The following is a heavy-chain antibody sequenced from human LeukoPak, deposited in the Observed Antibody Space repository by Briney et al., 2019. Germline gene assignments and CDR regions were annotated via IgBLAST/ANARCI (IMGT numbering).Heavy chain of an antibody. CDR3: ARAVPSSIAARPNGFYFDY. CDR2: IYTSGST. CDR1: GGSISSYY. J-gene: IGHJ4*02. Sequence: DPSETLSLTCTVSGGSISSYYWSWIRQPAGKGLEWIGRIYTSGSTNYNPSLKSRVTMSVDTSKNQFSLKLSSVTAADTAVYYCARAVPSSIAARPNGFYFDYWGQGTLVTVSS. D-gene: IGHD6-6*01. V-gene: IGHV4-4*07.